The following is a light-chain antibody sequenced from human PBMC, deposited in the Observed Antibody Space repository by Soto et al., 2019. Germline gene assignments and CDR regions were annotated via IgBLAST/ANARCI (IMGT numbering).Light chain of an antibody. CDR2: GAS. Sequence: EIVLTQSPGTLSLSPGERATLSCRASQSVSSSYLAWYQQKPGQAPRLLIYGASSRATGIPDRFSGSGSGTDFTLTISRLEPEGFAVYYCQQYGSSPLTFGGGTKVDIK. CDR1: QSVSSSY. V-gene: IGKV3-20*01. J-gene: IGKJ4*01. CDR3: QQYGSSPLT.